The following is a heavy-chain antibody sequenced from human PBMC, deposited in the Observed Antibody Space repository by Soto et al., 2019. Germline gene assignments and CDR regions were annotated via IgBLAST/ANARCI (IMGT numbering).Heavy chain of an antibody. CDR2: ISYDGSNK. J-gene: IGHJ4*02. D-gene: IGHD3-22*01. CDR3: ASPYDSSGYYLYY. V-gene: IGHV3-30-3*01. Sequence: GGSLRLSCAASGFTFSSYAMHWVRQAPGKGLEWVAVISYDGSNKYYADSVKGRFTISRDNSKNTLYLQMNSLRAEDTAVYYCASPYDSSGYYLYYWGQGTLVTVSS. CDR1: GFTFSSYA.